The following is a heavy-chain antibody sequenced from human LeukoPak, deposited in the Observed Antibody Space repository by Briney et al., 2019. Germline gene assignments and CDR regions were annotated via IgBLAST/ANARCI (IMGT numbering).Heavy chain of an antibody. D-gene: IGHD2-2*01. Sequence: PGGSLRLSCAASGFTFSDYYMSWIRQAPGKGLEWVSYISNSGSTIYYADSVKGQFTISRDNAKNSLYLQMNSLRAEDTAVYYCAKGLPATLLDYWGQGTLVTVSS. CDR1: GFTFSDYY. CDR2: ISNSGSTI. V-gene: IGHV3-11*01. J-gene: IGHJ4*02. CDR3: AKGLPATLLDY.